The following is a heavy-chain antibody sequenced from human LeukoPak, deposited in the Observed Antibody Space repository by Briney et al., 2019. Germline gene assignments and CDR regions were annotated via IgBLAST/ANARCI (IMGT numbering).Heavy chain of an antibody. V-gene: IGHV4-39*07. CDR3: ARELPRNQPFDY. D-gene: IGHD1-14*01. CDR2: IYYSGST. Sequence: SETLSLTCTVSGGSISSSSYYWGWIRQPPGKGLEWIGSIYYSGSTYYNPSLKSRVTISVDTSKNQFSLKLSSVTAADTAVYYCARELPRNQPFDYWGQGTLVTVSS. CDR1: GGSISSSSYY. J-gene: IGHJ4*02.